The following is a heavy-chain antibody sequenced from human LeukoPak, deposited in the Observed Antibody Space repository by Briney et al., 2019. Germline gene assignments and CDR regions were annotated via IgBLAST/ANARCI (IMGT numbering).Heavy chain of an antibody. CDR3: ATTPGYSSSWRTYFDY. J-gene: IGHJ4*02. Sequence: GGSLRLSCAASGFTFSSYAMHWVRQAPGKGLEWVAVISYDGSNKYYADSVKGRFTIPRDNSKNTLYLQMNSLRAEDTAVYYCATTPGYSSSWRTYFDYWGQGTLVTVSS. CDR1: GFTFSSYA. V-gene: IGHV3-30-3*01. D-gene: IGHD6-13*01. CDR2: ISYDGSNK.